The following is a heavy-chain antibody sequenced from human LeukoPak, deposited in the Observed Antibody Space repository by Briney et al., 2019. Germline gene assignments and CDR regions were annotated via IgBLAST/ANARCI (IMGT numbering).Heavy chain of an antibody. V-gene: IGHV3-23*01. CDR3: ARGRPYGSGSYSDYYYYMDV. J-gene: IGHJ6*03. CDR2: ISASGGST. CDR1: GFTFSSYA. D-gene: IGHD3-10*01. Sequence: GGSLRLSCAASGFTFSSYAMSWVRQAPGKGLEWVSAISASGGSTYYADSVKGRFTISRDNSKNTLYLQMNSLRAEDTAVYYCARGRPYGSGSYSDYYYYMDVWGKGTTVTVSS.